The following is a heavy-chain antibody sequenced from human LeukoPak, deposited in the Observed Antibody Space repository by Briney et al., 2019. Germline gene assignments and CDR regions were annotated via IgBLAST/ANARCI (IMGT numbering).Heavy chain of an antibody. D-gene: IGHD2-15*01. Sequence: SQTLSLTCTVSGGSISSYYWSWIRQPPGKGLEWIGYIYYSGSTNYNPSLKSRVTISVDTSKNQFSLKLSSVTAADTAVYYCARDAWGSDYFDYWGQGTLVTVSS. CDR1: GGSISSYY. CDR2: IYYSGST. V-gene: IGHV4-59*01. J-gene: IGHJ4*02. CDR3: ARDAWGSDYFDY.